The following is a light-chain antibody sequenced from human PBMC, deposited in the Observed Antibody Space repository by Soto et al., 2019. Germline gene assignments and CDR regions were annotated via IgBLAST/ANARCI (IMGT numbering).Light chain of an antibody. CDR3: HHFGSLPET. CDR1: QSVSSNY. V-gene: IGKV3-20*01. J-gene: IGKJ1*01. Sequence: EIVLTQSPGTLSLSPGERATLSCRASQSVSSNYLAWYQQKPGQAPRLLIYGATRRATGIPDRFSGSVSGTDFTLTISRLEPEDFAVYYCHHFGSLPETFGQGTNVE. CDR2: GAT.